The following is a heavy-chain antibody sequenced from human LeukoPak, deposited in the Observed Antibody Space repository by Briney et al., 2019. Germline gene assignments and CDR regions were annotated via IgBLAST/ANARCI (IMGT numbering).Heavy chain of an antibody. CDR3: ARGGPTVIVVVPAATRRNWFDP. D-gene: IGHD2-2*01. CDR2: INHSGST. J-gene: IGHJ5*02. Sequence: SETLSLTCAVYGGSFSGYYWSWIRQPPGKGLEWIGEINHSGSTNYNPSLKSRVTISVDTSKNQFSLKLSSVTAADTAVYYCARGGPTVIVVVPAATRRNWFDPWGQGTLVTVSS. CDR1: GGSFSGYY. V-gene: IGHV4-34*01.